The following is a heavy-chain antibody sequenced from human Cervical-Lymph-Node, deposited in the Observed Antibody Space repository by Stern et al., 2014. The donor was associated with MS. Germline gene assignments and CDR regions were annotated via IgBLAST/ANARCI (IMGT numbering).Heavy chain of an antibody. CDR2: ITYSGTT. Sequence: QLQLQESGPGLVKSSETLSLTCSFSGGSFSSYHWTWIRQPPGKGLEWIGYITYSGTTNYNSSLKSRVTISRDTSKNQFYLRLSSLTAADTAVYYCVRQGVGTYFDYWGEGSLVTVYS. CDR1: GGSFSSYH. CDR3: VRQGVGTYFDY. J-gene: IGHJ4*02. D-gene: IGHD3-10*01. V-gene: IGHV4-59*08.